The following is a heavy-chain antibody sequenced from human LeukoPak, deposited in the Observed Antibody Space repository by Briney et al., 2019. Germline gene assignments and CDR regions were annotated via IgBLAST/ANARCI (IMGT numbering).Heavy chain of an antibody. CDR3: ARQGNYDFWSGYPLFDY. V-gene: IGHV4-4*07. CDR2: IYTSGST. CDR1: GGSISSYY. Sequence: SETLSLTCTVSGGSISSYYWSWIRQPAGKGLEWIGRIYTSGSTNYNPSLKSRVTMSVDTSKNQFSLKLSSVTAADTAVYYCARQGNYDFWSGYPLFDYWGQGTLVTVSS. J-gene: IGHJ4*02. D-gene: IGHD3-3*01.